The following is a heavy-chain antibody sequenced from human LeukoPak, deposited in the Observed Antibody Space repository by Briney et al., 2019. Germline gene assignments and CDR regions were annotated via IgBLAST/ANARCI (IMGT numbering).Heavy chain of an antibody. D-gene: IGHD1-26*01. CDR3: ARDPVVGTTGLVYDI. V-gene: IGHV4-59*01. J-gene: IGHJ3*02. Sequence: SETLSLTCTVSGGSISSYYWSWIRQPPGKGLEWIGYIYYSGSTNYNPSLKSRVTISVDTSKNQFSLRLTSVTAADTAMYYCARDPVVGTTGLVYDIWGQGTMVTVSS. CDR1: GGSISSYY. CDR2: IYYSGST.